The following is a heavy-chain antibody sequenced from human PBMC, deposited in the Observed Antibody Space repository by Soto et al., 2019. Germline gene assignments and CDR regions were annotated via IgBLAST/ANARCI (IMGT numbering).Heavy chain of an antibody. Sequence: GGSLRLSCAASGFTFSSYGMHWVRQAPGKGLEWVAVISYDGSNKYYADSVKGRFTISRDNSKNTLYLQMNSLRAEDTAVYYCAKGGKIRAGGSYFDYWGQGTLVTVSS. J-gene: IGHJ4*02. CDR2: ISYDGSNK. V-gene: IGHV3-30*18. CDR3: AKGGKIRAGGSYFDY. CDR1: GFTFSSYG. D-gene: IGHD3-16*01.